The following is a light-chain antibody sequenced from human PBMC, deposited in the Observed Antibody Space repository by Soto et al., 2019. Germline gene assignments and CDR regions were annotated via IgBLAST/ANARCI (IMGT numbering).Light chain of an antibody. CDR1: QSLAYSDGNTY. V-gene: IGKV2-30*01. J-gene: IGKJ2*01. CDR2: KVS. Sequence: DVVMTQSPLSLPVTLGQPASISCRSSQSLAYSDGNTYLNWFQQRPGHSPRRLIYKVSNRDSGVPDRFSGSGSGTDFILKISRVEAEDVGVYYCMQGTHWPPYTFGQGTKLEIK. CDR3: MQGTHWPPYT.